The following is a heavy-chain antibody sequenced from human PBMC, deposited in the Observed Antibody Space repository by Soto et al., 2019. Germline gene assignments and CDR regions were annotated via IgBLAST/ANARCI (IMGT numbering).Heavy chain of an antibody. J-gene: IGHJ5*02. CDR1: GGSISSGGYY. CDR3: ARLGLLWFDP. Sequence: PSETLSLTCTVSGGSISSGGYYWSWIRQHPGKGLELIGYIYYSGSTYYNPSLKSRFTISVDTSKNQFSLKLSSVTAADTAVYYCARLGLLWFDPWGQGTLVTVSS. V-gene: IGHV4-31*03. CDR2: IYYSGST.